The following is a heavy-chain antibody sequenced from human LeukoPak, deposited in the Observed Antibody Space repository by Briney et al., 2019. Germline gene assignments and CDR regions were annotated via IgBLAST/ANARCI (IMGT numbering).Heavy chain of an antibody. D-gene: IGHD2-2*01. J-gene: IGHJ4*02. Sequence: GGSLRLSCAASGFTFSSYWMHWVRQAPGKGLVWVSRINSEGSSTSYADSVKGRFTISRNNAKKTLYPQMNSLRAEDTAVYHCARVGYCSSTSCLGDYWGQGTLVSVSS. CDR3: ARVGYCSSTSCLGDY. CDR1: GFTFSSYW. CDR2: INSEGSST. V-gene: IGHV3-74*01.